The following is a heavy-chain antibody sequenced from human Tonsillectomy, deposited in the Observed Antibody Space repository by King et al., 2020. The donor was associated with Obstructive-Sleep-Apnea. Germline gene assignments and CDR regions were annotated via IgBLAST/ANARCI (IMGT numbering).Heavy chain of an antibody. J-gene: IGHJ4*02. Sequence: VQLVESGGGVVKPGGSLRLSCAASGFTFTDYDYYMSWIRQAPGKGLEWVAYISSTGTYIQYEESLKGRFTFSSDKAANSVYPQMNSLRADDTALYFCARESGDWLVDSWGQGTLVIVSS. D-gene: IGHD6-19*01. CDR3: ARESGDWLVDS. V-gene: IGHV3-11*04. CDR2: ISSTGTYI. CDR1: GFTFTDYDYY.